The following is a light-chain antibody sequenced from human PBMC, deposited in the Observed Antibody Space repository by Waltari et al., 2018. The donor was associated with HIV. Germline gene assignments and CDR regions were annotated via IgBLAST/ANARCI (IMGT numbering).Light chain of an antibody. Sequence: QTVVTQEPSLSVSPKGTVTLTCGLSSGSVSSSPYPSWYQQTPGQAPRPLIYSTNSRSSGVPDRFSGSILGNKAALTITGAQADDECDYHCVLYMGSGVWVFGGGTRVTVL. V-gene: IGLV8-61*01. J-gene: IGLJ3*02. CDR2: STN. CDR3: VLYMGSGVWV. CDR1: SGSVSSSPY.